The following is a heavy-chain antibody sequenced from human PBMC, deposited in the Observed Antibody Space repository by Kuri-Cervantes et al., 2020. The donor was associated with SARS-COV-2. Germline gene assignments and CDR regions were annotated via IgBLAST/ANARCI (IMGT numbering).Heavy chain of an antibody. CDR3: TTPTGILPGM. CDR1: GFTFSSYA. D-gene: IGHD2-15*01. V-gene: IGHV3-30-3*01. CDR2: ISYDGSNK. J-gene: IGHJ4*02. Sequence: GESLKISCAASGFTFSSYAMRWVRQAPGKGLEWVAVISYDGSNKYYADSVKGRFTISRDNSKNTLYLQMNSLRAEDTAVYYCTTPTGILPGMWGQGTLVTVSS.